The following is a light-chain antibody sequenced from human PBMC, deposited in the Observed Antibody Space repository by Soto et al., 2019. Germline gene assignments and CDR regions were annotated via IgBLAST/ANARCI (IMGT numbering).Light chain of an antibody. CDR3: QPSNTYSEA. CDR1: QTISSW. V-gene: IGKV1-5*03. Sequence: DIQMTQSPSTLSGSVGDRVTITCRASQTISSWLAWYQQKPGKAPKLLIDKASTLKSGVPSRFSGSGSGTEFTLSVSSQQPDDFATYHCQPSNTYSEAFGQGTKVEL. CDR2: KAS. J-gene: IGKJ1*01.